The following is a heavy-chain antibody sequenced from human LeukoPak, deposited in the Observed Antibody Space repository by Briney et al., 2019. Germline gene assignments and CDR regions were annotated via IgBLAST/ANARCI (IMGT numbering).Heavy chain of an antibody. CDR2: INTNTGNP. D-gene: IGHD3-22*01. CDR3: AREEGVYYYDSSGYPSLSYYYYYMDV. CDR1: GYTFTSYA. J-gene: IGHJ6*03. V-gene: IGHV7-4-1*02. Sequence: ASVKVSCKASGYTFTSYAMNWVRQAPGQGLEWMGWINTNTGNPTYAQGFTGRFVFSLDTSVSTAYLQISSLKAEDTAVYYCAREEGVYYYDSSGYPSLSYYYYYMDVWDKGTTVTVSS.